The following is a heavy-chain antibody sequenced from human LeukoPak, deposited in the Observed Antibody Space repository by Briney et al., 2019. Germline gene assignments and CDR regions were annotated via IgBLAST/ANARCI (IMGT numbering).Heavy chain of an antibody. CDR2: ISAYNGNT. Sequence: ASVTVSCKASGYTFTSYGISWVRQAPGQGLEWMGWISAYNGNTNYAQKLQGRVTMTTDTSTSTAYMELRSLRSDDTAVYYCARRETGYSSGWYLDYWGQGTLVTVSS. D-gene: IGHD6-19*01. CDR3: ARRETGYSSGWYLDY. J-gene: IGHJ4*02. V-gene: IGHV1-18*01. CDR1: GYTFTSYG.